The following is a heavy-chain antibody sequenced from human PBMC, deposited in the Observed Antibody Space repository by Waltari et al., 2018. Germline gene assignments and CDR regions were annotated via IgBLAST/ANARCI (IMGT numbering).Heavy chain of an antibody. D-gene: IGHD6-13*01. J-gene: IGHJ3*02. CDR3: ASAAGIAAAGVDAFDI. CDR1: GGSISSSSYY. Sequence: QLQLQESGPGLVKPSETLSLTCTVSGGSISSSSYYWGWIRQPPGKGLEWIGSIYYSGSTYYNPSLKSRVTISVDTSKNQFSLKLSSVTAADTAVYYCASAAGIAAAGVDAFDIWGQGTMVTVSS. CDR2: IYYSGST. V-gene: IGHV4-39*07.